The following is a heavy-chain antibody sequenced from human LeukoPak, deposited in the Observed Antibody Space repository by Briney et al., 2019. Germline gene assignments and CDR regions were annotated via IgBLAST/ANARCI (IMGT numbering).Heavy chain of an antibody. D-gene: IGHD3-22*01. J-gene: IGHJ4*02. CDR3: AKDTGYYYDSSGMHY. Sequence: GGSLRLSCAASGFTFSSYGMHWVRQAPGKGLEWVAVIWYDGSNKYYADSVKGRFTISRDNSKNTLYLQMNSLRAEDTAVYYCAKDTGYYYDSSGMHYWGQGTLVTVSS. V-gene: IGHV3-33*06. CDR1: GFTFSSYG. CDR2: IWYDGSNK.